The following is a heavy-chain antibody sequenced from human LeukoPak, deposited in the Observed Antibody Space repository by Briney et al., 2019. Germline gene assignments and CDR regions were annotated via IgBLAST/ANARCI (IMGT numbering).Heavy chain of an antibody. J-gene: IGHJ4*02. CDR3: ARDHDDYVWGSYRYPYYFDY. CDR1: GGSISSSSYY. V-gene: IGHV4-39*07. CDR2: IYYSGST. D-gene: IGHD3-16*02. Sequence: SETPSLTCTVSGGSISSSSYYWGWIRQPPGKGLEWIGSIYYSGSTYYNPSLKSRVTISVDTSKNQFSLKLSSVTAADTAVYYCARDHDDYVWGSYRYPYYFDYWGQGTLVTVSS.